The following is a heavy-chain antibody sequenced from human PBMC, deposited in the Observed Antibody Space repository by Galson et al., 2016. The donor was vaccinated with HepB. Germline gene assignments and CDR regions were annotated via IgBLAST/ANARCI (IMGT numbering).Heavy chain of an antibody. V-gene: IGHV3-23*01. Sequence: SLRLSCAASGFTFSNYAMSWVRQAPGKGLEWVSTISGTGVSTYYADSVQGRFTISRDNSKNTLYLQMNSLRAEDTAVYYCASSGGFGSGTYYVYWGQGTLVTVSS. CDR3: ASSGGFGSGTYYVY. J-gene: IGHJ4*02. D-gene: IGHD3-10*01. CDR2: ISGTGVST. CDR1: GFTFSNYA.